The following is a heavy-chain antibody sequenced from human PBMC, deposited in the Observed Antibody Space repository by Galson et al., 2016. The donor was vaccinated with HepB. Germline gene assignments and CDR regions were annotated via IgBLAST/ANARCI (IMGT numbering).Heavy chain of an antibody. D-gene: IGHD2-8*01. CDR2: IYSGGTT. CDR3: ARVHSGYCTNGVCPMKTFDY. CDR1: GFTVSSSY. V-gene: IGHV3-53*01. Sequence: SLRLSCAASGFTVSSSYMSWVRQAPGKGLEWVSLIYSGGTTNYADSVKGRFTISRDNSKNTLYLQMNSLRADDTAVYYCARVHSGYCTNGVCPMKTFDYWGQGTLVTVSS. J-gene: IGHJ4*02.